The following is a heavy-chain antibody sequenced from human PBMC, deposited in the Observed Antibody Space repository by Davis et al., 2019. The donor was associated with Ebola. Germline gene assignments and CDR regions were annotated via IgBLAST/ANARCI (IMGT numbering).Heavy chain of an antibody. V-gene: IGHV3-15*01. CDR3: TTDRLNWYFDL. D-gene: IGHD5-12*01. Sequence: GESLKISCAASAFTFNNAWMSWVRQAPGKGLEWVGRIKSKTDSWTTDYAAPVKGRFTISRDTSKNTVYLQMNSLKTEDTAVYFCTTDRLNWYFDLWGRGTRVTVSS. CDR2: IKSKTDSWTT. CDR1: AFTFNNAW. J-gene: IGHJ2*01.